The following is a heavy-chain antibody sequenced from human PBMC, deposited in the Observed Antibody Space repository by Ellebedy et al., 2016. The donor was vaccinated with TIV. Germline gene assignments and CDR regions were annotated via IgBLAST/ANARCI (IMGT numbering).Heavy chain of an antibody. D-gene: IGHD3-22*01. Sequence: SETLSLXXTVPGGSISSGGFYWSWIRQFPGKGLEWIGYIYYRGNTDYNPSLKSRVSISGDTSKNQFSLKLSSVTAADTAMYYCARDQNYDTSGRDALDIWGQGIMVTVSS. J-gene: IGHJ3*02. CDR3: ARDQNYDTSGRDALDI. CDR1: GGSISSGGFY. V-gene: IGHV4-31*03. CDR2: IYYRGNT.